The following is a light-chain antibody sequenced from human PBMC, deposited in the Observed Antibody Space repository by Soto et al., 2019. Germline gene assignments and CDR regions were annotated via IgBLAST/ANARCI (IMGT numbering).Light chain of an antibody. CDR1: QSVSSY. J-gene: IGKJ1*01. Sequence: EIVLTQSPATLSLSPGERATLSCRASQSVSSYLAWYQQKPGQAPRPLIYDASSRATGIPARFSGSGSGTDFTLTISSLEPEDFAVYYCQLRSNWPPTWTFGQGTKVEIK. CDR2: DAS. CDR3: QLRSNWPPTWT. V-gene: IGKV3-11*01.